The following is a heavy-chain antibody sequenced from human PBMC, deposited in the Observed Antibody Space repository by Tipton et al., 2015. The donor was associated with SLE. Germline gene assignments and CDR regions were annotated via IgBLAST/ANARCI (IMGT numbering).Heavy chain of an antibody. CDR2: IYYTGTTT. Sequence: TLSLTCTVSGGSVSSSSKYWAWIRQPPGKGLVWIGSIYYTGTTTYYNTFLKSRVTMSVDTSKHQFSLRLTSVIAADTAVYYCARLHGYSYGLNWFDPWGQGTLISVSS. D-gene: IGHD5-18*01. CDR1: GGSVSSSSKY. CDR3: ARLHGYSYGLNWFDP. J-gene: IGHJ5*02. V-gene: IGHV4-39*07.